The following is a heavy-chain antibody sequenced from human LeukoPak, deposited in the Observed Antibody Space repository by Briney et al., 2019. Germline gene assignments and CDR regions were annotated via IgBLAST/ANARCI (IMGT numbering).Heavy chain of an antibody. V-gene: IGHV4-38-2*01. Sequence: SETLSLTCAVSGYSISSGYYWGWIRQPPGKRLEWIGSIYHSGSTYYNPFLKSRVTISVDTSKNQFSLKLSSVTAADTAVYYCARLGDYREYWGQGTLVTVSS. CDR1: GYSISSGYY. CDR3: ARLGDYREY. J-gene: IGHJ4*02. CDR2: IYHSGST. D-gene: IGHD4-17*01.